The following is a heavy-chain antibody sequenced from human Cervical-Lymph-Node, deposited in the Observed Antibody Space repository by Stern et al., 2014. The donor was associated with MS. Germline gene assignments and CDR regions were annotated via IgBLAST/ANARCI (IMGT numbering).Heavy chain of an antibody. J-gene: IGHJ5*02. CDR2: IYSSGYT. D-gene: IGHD2-2*02. CDR3: ARSRYCTTTSCYIGH. CDR1: GASISSGVYY. Sequence: QVQLQESGPGLVRPSQTLSLTCTVSGASISSGVYYWTWIRQHPGKGLEWIGYIYSSGYTYYNPSLKSRVTVSLDTSNSQFSLTLSSVTAADTAVYYCARSRYCTTTSCYIGHWGQGTLVTVSS. V-gene: IGHV4-31*03.